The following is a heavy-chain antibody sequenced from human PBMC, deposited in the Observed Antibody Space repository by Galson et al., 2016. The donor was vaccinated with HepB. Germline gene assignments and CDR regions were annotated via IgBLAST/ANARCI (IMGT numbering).Heavy chain of an antibody. CDR1: GFTFKSAW. Sequence: SLRLSCAASGFTFKSAWMNWVRQTPGKGLEWVGRIKTIAEGGTTDYAAPVKGRFTISRDDSENTVYLQMNSRKTEDSAVYYCTTWRGATVRKVVPRSDYWGQGTLVTVSS. D-gene: IGHD3-10*01. CDR2: IKTIAEGGTT. CDR3: TTWRGATVRKVVPRSDY. V-gene: IGHV3-15*07. J-gene: IGHJ4*02.